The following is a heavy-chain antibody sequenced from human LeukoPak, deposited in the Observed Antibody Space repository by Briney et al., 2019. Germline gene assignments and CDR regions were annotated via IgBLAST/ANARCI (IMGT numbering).Heavy chain of an antibody. D-gene: IGHD3-22*01. J-gene: IGHJ4*02. Sequence: PGGSLRLSCAASGFTFSNAWMTWVRQAPGKGLEWVANINKNGGDQYYGDSVKGRFTISRDNTKNSLYLQMNSLRAEDTAMYYCTTYYDSGPSKDWGQGTLVTVSS. CDR1: GFTFSNAW. CDR2: INKNGGDQ. CDR3: TTYYDSGPSKD. V-gene: IGHV3-7*05.